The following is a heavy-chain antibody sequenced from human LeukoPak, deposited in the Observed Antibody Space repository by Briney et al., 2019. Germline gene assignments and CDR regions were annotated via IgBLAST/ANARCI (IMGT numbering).Heavy chain of an antibody. CDR2: IWYDGSNK. CDR1: GFIFNNYD. V-gene: IGHV3-33*01. D-gene: IGHD3-16*02. J-gene: IGHJ3*02. CDR3: ARSYYDYVWGSYRHDAFDI. Sequence: GGSLRLSCAASGFIFNNYDMHWVRQAPGKGLEWVAVIWYDGSNKYYADSVKGRFTISRDNSKNTLYLQMNNLRGEDTAVYYCARSYYDYVWGSYRHDAFDIWGQGTMVTVSS.